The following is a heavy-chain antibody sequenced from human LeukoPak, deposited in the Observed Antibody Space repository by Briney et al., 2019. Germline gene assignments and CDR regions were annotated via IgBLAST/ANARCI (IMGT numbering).Heavy chain of an antibody. CDR1: GGTFSGYA. V-gene: IGHV1-69*01. J-gene: IGHJ5*02. D-gene: IGHD5-24*01. Sequence: SVKVSCKASGGTFSGYAISWVRQAPGQGLEWMGGIIPIFGTANYAQKFQGRVTITADESTSTAYMELSSLRSEDTAVYYCARDPEEMATTRWFDPWGQGTLVTVSS. CDR3: ARDPEEMATTRWFDP. CDR2: IIPIFGTA.